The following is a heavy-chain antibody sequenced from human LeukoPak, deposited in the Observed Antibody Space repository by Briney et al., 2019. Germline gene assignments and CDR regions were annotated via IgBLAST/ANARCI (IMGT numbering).Heavy chain of an antibody. V-gene: IGHV4-59*02. CDR3: ARDGGDYGDYFDY. CDR1: GASVSSDY. Sequence: SETLSLTCTVSGASVSSDYWSWIRQSPGKGLEWIGYIYHSGHTMSNPSLKSRVSLSLDTSNNQFSLKLSSVTAADTAVYYCARDGGDYGDYFDYWGQGTLVTVSS. D-gene: IGHD4-17*01. CDR2: IYHSGHT. J-gene: IGHJ4*02.